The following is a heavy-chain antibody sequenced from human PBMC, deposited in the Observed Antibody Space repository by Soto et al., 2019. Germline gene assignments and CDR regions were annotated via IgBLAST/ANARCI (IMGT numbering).Heavy chain of an antibody. CDR3: AEDLGGAVAVYFDY. CDR2: ISGSGGST. Sequence: EVQLLESGGGLVQPGGSLRLSCAASGFTFSSYAMSWVRQAPGKGLEWVSAISGSGGSTYYADSVKGRFTISRDNSKNTLYLQMYVLRAEDKTVYCYAEDLGGAVAVYFDYWFQGPMATAS. V-gene: IGHV3-23*01. J-gene: IGHJ4*02. D-gene: IGHD6-19*01. CDR1: GFTFSSYA.